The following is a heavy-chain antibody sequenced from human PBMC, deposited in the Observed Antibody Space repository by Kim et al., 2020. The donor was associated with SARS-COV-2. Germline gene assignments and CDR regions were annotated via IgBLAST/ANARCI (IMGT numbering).Heavy chain of an antibody. D-gene: IGHD5-18*01. CDR2: INAGNGNT. V-gene: IGHV1-3*01. CDR1: GYTFTSYA. CDR3: ARADTAMGWALY. J-gene: IGHJ4*02. Sequence: ASVKVSCKASGYTFTSYAMHWVRQAPGQRLEWMGWINAGNGNTKYSQKFQGRVTITRDTSASTAYMELSSLRSEDTAVYYCARADTAMGWALYWGQGTLVTVSS.